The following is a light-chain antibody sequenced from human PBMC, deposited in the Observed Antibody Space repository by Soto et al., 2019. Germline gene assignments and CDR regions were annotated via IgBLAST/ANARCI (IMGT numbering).Light chain of an antibody. CDR1: QSVSNNY. Sequence: EIVLTQSPATLSLSPGERATLSCGASQSVSNNYLAWYQQKPGQAPRLLIYGASNRATGIPDRFSGSGSGTDFTLTISRLEPEDFAVYYCQQYGSSPTFGQGTRLEI. J-gene: IGKJ5*01. CDR2: GAS. CDR3: QQYGSSPT. V-gene: IGKV3-20*01.